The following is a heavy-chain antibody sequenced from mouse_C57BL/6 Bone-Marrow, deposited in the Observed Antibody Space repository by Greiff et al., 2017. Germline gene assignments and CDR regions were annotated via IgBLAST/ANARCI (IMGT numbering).Heavy chain of an antibody. CDR2: IYPGGGYT. D-gene: IGHD1-1*01. CDR3: AREGYYGSSMYYFDY. CDR1: GYTFTNYW. Sequence: QVQLKQSGAELVRPGTSVKMSCKASGYTFTNYWIGWAKQRPGHGLEWIGYIYPGGGYTNYNEKFKGKATLTADKSSSTAYMQFSSLTSEDSAIYYCAREGYYGSSMYYFDYWGQGTTLTVSS. J-gene: IGHJ2*01. V-gene: IGHV1-63*01.